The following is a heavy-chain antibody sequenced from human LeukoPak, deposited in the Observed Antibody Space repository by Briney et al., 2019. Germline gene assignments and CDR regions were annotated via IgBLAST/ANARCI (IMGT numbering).Heavy chain of an antibody. CDR3: ARRGRITIFGVVPDDAFDI. V-gene: IGHV4-34*01. CDR2: INHSGST. Sequence: SETLSLTCAVYGGXFSGYYCSWIRQPPGKGLEWIGEINHSGSTNYNPSLKSRVTISVDTSKNQFSLKLSSVTAADTAVYYCARRGRITIFGVVPDDAFDIWGQGTMVTVSS. CDR1: GGXFSGYY. J-gene: IGHJ3*02. D-gene: IGHD3-3*01.